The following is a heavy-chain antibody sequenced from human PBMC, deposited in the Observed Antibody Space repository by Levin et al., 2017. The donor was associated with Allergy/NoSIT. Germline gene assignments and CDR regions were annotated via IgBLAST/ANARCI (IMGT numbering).Heavy chain of an antibody. CDR1: GGSISSGDYY. D-gene: IGHD3-9*01. CDR2: IYYSGST. CDR3: ARGGVLRYFDWPGGPLDY. V-gene: IGHV4-30-4*01. J-gene: IGHJ4*02. Sequence: SQTLSLTCTVSGGSISSGDYYWSWIRQPPGKGLEWIGYIYYSGSTYYNPSLKSRVTISVDTSKNQFSLKLSSVTAADTAVYYCARGGVLRYFDWPGGPLDYWGQGTLVTVSS.